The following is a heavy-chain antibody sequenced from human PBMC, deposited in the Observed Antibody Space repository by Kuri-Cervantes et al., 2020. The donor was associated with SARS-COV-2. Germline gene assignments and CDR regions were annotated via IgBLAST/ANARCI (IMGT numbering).Heavy chain of an antibody. Sequence: SETLSLTCTVSGGSINDYYWGWIRQPPGKGLEWIGYFYSTGVTNYDPSLKTRVTMSTDASKNQLSLKLTSVTAADTAVYFCARDNILFSGSGFDSWGQGALVTGSS. CDR2: FYSTGVT. J-gene: IGHJ4*02. D-gene: IGHD1-26*01. V-gene: IGHV4-59*01. CDR1: GGSINDYY. CDR3: ARDNILFSGSGFDS.